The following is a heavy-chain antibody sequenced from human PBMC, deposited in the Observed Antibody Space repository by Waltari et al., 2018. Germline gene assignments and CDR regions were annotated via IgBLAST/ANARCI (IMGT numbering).Heavy chain of an antibody. V-gene: IGHV3-74*01. CDR1: GFTFSSYW. J-gene: IGHJ1*01. CDR3: ARSDESGYCSGP. Sequence: EAQLVESGGGLVQAGGSLRLSCAASGFTFSSYWMHWVRQAPGKGPGGVSRIKGDGSYSNYADSVEGRFTISRDNAKNTLYLQMNSLRAEDTAVYYCARSDESGYCSGPWGQGTLVTVSS. CDR2: IKGDGSYS. D-gene: IGHD2-15*01.